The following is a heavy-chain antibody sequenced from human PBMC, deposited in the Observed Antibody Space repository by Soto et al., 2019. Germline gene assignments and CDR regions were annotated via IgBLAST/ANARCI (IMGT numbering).Heavy chain of an antibody. V-gene: IGHV1-2*02. Sequence: QLHLVQSGAVVKKPGASVTVSCSASGYPVTAYYMHWVRQAPGRGLEWMGGINPATGAAKDTQTFQGRVTMTRDTSTSTVFMELSGLTSEDTAVFYWAGGGGVGVAGSAAFDMWGQGTLVTVSS. CDR1: GYPVTAYY. J-gene: IGHJ3*02. D-gene: IGHD3-3*01. CDR3: AGGGGVGVAGSAAFDM. CDR2: INPATGAA.